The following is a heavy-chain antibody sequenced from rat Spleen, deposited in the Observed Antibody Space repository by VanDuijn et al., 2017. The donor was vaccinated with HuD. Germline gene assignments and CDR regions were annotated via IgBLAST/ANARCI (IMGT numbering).Heavy chain of an antibody. CDR3: TRDHSYWGSYYPGGFAY. V-gene: IGHV2S30*01. J-gene: IGHJ3*01. D-gene: IGHD1-12*02. Sequence: QVQLRESGPGLVQSSQTLSLTCTVPGFSLSGNIVHWVRQPPGKGLEWMGRMRFDGDTRYNSALKPRLSISRDTSSSQVFLKMNSLQTEDTAIYFCTRDHSYWGSYYPGGFAYWGQGTLVTVSS. CDR2: MRFDGDT. CDR1: GFSLSGNI.